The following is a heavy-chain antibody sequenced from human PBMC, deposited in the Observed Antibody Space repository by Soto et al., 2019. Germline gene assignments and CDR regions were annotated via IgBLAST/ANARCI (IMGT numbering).Heavy chain of an antibody. J-gene: IGHJ5*02. CDR3: ARAALYNWNDVSWFDP. Sequence: PGGSLRLSCTASGFTFSSYAMNWVRQAPGKGLEWVSVISGSGGSTYYADSVKGRFTISRDNSKNTLYLQMNSLRAEDTAVYYCARAALYNWNDVSWFDPWGQGTLVTVSS. CDR1: GFTFSSYA. V-gene: IGHV3-23*01. CDR2: ISGSGGST. D-gene: IGHD1-1*01.